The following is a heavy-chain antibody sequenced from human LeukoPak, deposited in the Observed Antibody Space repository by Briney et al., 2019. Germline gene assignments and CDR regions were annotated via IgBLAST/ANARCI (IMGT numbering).Heavy chain of an antibody. J-gene: IGHJ4*02. Sequence: AGGSLRLSCTASGFTFTTYWMSWVRHPPGRGLEWVANIKQDGTEKYYVDSVKGRFTISRDNAKNSLYLQMNSLRVEDTATYYCAKAAHYYYGSESYYFFEHWGQGTPVTASS. CDR1: GFTFTTYW. D-gene: IGHD3-10*01. CDR2: IKQDGTEK. CDR3: AKAAHYYYGSESYYFFEH. V-gene: IGHV3-7*01.